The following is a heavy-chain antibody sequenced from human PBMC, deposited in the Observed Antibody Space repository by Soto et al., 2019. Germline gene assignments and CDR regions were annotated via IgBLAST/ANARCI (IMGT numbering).Heavy chain of an antibody. CDR2: ISYDGSNK. CDR3: AKGVDTIFGVVTPPDY. V-gene: IGHV3-30*18. CDR1: GFTFSSYV. D-gene: IGHD3-3*01. J-gene: IGHJ4*02. Sequence: PWGSLRLSCAASGFTFSSYVKHLVRQAPGKGLEWVAVISYDGSNKYYADSVKGRFTIPRDNSKNTLYLQMNSLRAEDTAVYYCAKGVDTIFGVVTPPDYWGQGTLVTVSS.